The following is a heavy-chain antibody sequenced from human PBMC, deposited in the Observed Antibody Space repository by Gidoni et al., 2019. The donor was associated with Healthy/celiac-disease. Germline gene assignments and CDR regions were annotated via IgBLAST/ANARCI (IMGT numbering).Heavy chain of an antibody. Sequence: QVQLVESGGGVVQPGRSLRLSCAASGVTFSSYGMHWVRQAPGKGLEWVAVIWYDGSNKYYADSVKGRFTISRDNSKNTLYLQMNSLRAEDTAVYYCAREDGYGDYVFFDYWGQGTLVTVSS. J-gene: IGHJ4*02. CDR2: IWYDGSNK. D-gene: IGHD4-17*01. V-gene: IGHV3-33*01. CDR3: AREDGYGDYVFFDY. CDR1: GVTFSSYG.